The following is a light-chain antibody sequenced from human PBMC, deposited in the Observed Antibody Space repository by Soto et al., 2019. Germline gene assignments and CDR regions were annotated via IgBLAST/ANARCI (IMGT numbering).Light chain of an antibody. V-gene: IGLV2-18*02. Sequence: QSALTQRTSGAWTPGESVAISCTGTSSDVGSYNRVSWYQQPPGTAPKLMIFDVSNRPSGVPDRFSGSKSGNTASLTISGLQAEDEAYYYCSSYTTSSTYVFGTGTKVTVL. CDR3: SSYTTSSTYV. CDR2: DVS. CDR1: SSDVGSYNR. J-gene: IGLJ1*01.